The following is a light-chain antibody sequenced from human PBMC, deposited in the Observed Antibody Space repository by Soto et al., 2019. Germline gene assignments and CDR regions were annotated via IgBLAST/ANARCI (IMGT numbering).Light chain of an antibody. CDR2: AAS. V-gene: IGKV1-39*01. J-gene: IGKJ5*01. CDR3: QKSYSTPIN. CDR1: QSISSY. Sequence: DIQITHSPSSLAASVGDGVTITFRASQSISSYLNWYQQKPGKAPKLLIYAASSLQSGVPSRFSGSGSGTDFTLTISSLQPEDFATYYCQKSYSTPINFGQGKRREIK.